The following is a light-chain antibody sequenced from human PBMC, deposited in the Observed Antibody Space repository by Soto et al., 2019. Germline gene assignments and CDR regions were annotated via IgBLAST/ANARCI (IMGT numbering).Light chain of an antibody. CDR2: KAS. CDR1: QSLNSW. Sequence: DIQKTKCPSTLSASVGDRVTITCRASQSLNSWLAWYQHKPGKAPKLLIHKASILASGVPSRFSGSDSGAEFTLTISSLQPDDFATYYCQHYIGYSGMFGQGTKVDIK. CDR3: QHYIGYSGM. J-gene: IGKJ1*01. V-gene: IGKV1-5*03.